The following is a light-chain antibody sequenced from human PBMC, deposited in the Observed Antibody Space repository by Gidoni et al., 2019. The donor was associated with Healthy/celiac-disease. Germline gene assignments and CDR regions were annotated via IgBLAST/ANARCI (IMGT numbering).Light chain of an antibody. CDR3: AAWDDSVVV. Sequence: QSVLTQPPSASGTPGQRVTISCSGSSSNIGINTVNWYQQLPGTAPKLLIYRNNQRPSGVPDRFSGSKSGTSASLAISGLQSEDEADYYCAAWDDSVVVFGGGTKLTVL. CDR2: RNN. V-gene: IGLV1-44*01. CDR1: SSNIGINT. J-gene: IGLJ2*01.